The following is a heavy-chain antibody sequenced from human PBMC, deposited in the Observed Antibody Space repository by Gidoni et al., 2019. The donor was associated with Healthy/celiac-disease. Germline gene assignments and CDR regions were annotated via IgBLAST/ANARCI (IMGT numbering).Heavy chain of an antibody. Sequence: QLQLQESGPGLVKPSETLSLTCTVSGGSISSSSYYWGWIRPPPGKGLEWIGSIYYSGSTYYNPSLKSRVTISVDTSKNQFSLKLSSVTAADTAVYYCARVRGVITTYYFDYWGQGTLVTVSS. V-gene: IGHV4-39*01. CDR2: IYYSGST. CDR1: GGSISSSSYY. CDR3: ARVRGVITTYYFDY. J-gene: IGHJ4*02. D-gene: IGHD3-10*01.